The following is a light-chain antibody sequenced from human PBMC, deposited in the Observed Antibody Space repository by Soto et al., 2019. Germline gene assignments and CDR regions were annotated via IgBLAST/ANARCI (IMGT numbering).Light chain of an antibody. CDR1: QSIKNY. CDR3: QQGYSTTPIT. Sequence: DNQMTQSPSSLSAAIGDRVTITCRASQSIKNYLNWYQHKPGAAPKLLIFGASNLESGVPSRFSGSGSGTEFTLSISSLQPEDFATYYCQQGYSTTPITFGQGTRVEIK. V-gene: IGKV1-39*01. CDR2: GAS. J-gene: IGKJ5*01.